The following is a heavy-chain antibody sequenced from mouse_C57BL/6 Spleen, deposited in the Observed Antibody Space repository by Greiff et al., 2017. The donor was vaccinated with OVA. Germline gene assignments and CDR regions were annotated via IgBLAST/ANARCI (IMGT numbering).Heavy chain of an antibody. CDR3: AKITAVVATRGWYFDV. V-gene: IGHV2-3*01. D-gene: IGHD1-1*01. J-gene: IGHJ1*03. CDR2: IWGDGST. Sequence: QVQLKESGPGLVAPSQSLSITCTASGFSLTSYGVSWVRQPPGKGLEWLGVIWGDGSTNYHSALISRLSISKDNSKSQVFLKLNSLQTDDPATYYCAKITAVVATRGWYFDVWGTGTTVTVSS. CDR1: GFSLTSYG.